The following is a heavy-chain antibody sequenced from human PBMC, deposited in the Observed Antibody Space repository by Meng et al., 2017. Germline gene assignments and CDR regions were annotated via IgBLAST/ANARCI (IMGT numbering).Heavy chain of an antibody. D-gene: IGHD5-12*01. Sequence: SETLSLTCTVSGGSISSYYWSWIRQPPGKGLEWIGYIYYSGSTNYNPSLKSRVTISVDTSKNQLSLKLSSVTAADTAVYYCARGAWLRLWRGYFDYWGQGTLVTVSS. V-gene: IGHV4-59*01. CDR2: IYYSGST. J-gene: IGHJ4*02. CDR3: ARGAWLRLWRGYFDY. CDR1: GGSISSYY.